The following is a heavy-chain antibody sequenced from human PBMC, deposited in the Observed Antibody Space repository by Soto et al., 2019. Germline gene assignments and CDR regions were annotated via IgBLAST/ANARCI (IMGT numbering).Heavy chain of an antibody. CDR1: GYRFTKYW. V-gene: IGHV5-51*01. Sequence: GESLKISCKGSGYRFTKYWIGWVRQMPGKGLEWMGIMYPGGSDIRYSPSFQGHIILSADNSISTAYLQWGSLKASDTAIYYCVKPAACSDGGHFDSWGQGTLVTVSS. CDR2: MYPGGSDI. J-gene: IGHJ4*02. D-gene: IGHD2-15*01. CDR3: VKPAACSDGGHFDS.